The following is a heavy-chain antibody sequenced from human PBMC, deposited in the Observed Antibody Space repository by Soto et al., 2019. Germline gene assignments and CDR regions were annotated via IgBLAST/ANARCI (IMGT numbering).Heavy chain of an antibody. J-gene: IGHJ6*03. D-gene: IGHD2-2*01. Sequence: QVQLVESGGGVVQPGRSLRLSCAASGFTFSSYGMHWVRQAPGKGLEWVAVIWYDGSNKYYADSVKGRFTISRDNSKKTLYLQMNSLRAEDTAVYYCARYPDIVVVVDYYMDVWGKGTTVTVSS. V-gene: IGHV3-33*01. CDR1: GFTFSSYG. CDR2: IWYDGSNK. CDR3: ARYPDIVVVVDYYMDV.